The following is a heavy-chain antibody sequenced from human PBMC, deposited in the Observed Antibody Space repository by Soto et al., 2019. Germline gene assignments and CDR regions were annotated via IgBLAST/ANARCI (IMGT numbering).Heavy chain of an antibody. J-gene: IGHJ6*02. Sequence: PGGSLRLSCGASGFTFSDYAMSWVRQAPGKGLDWVSGINYNDDNRNYADSVKGRFTISRDDTKNTLYLQMNSLIAEDTAVYYCARANSSSRFYYYYGMDVWGQGTTVTVSS. CDR3: ARANSSSRFYYYYGMDV. V-gene: IGHV3-23*01. D-gene: IGHD6-13*01. CDR1: GFTFSDYA. CDR2: INYNDDNR.